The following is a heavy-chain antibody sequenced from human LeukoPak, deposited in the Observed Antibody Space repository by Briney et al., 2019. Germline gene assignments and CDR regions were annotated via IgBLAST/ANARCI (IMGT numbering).Heavy chain of an antibody. CDR3: ARALRLWGGNSGIAYDI. V-gene: IGHV4-59*01. J-gene: IGHJ3*02. Sequence: SETLSLTCTVSGGSISSYYWSWIRQPPGKGLEWIGYIYNSGSTNYNHSLKSRVTISEDMSNNQFSLKLSSVTAADTAVYYCARALRLWGGNSGIAYDIWGQGTMVTVSS. CDR2: IYNSGST. D-gene: IGHD4-23*01. CDR1: GGSISSYY.